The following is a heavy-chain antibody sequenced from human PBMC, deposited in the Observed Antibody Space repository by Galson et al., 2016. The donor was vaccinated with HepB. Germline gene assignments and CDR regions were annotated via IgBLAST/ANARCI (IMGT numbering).Heavy chain of an antibody. CDR3: AKSGLEYDILPGYYRQGADY. CDR2: SGSGGPT. J-gene: IGHJ4*02. V-gene: IGHV3-23*01. CDR1: GFTFSSYA. Sequence: SLRLSCAASGFTFSSYAMSWVRQAPGKGLEWVSSSGSGGPTYYADSVKGRFTISRDNSKNTLFLQMHSLRADDTAVYYCAKSGLEYDILPGYYRQGADYWGQGTLVTVSA. D-gene: IGHD3-9*01.